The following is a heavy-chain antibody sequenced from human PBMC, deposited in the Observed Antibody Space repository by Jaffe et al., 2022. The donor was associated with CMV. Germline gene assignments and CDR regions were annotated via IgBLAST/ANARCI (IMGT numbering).Heavy chain of an antibody. V-gene: IGHV3-33*01. CDR2: IWYDGSNK. Sequence: QVQLVESGGGVVQPGRSLRLSCAASGFTFSSYGMHWVRQAPGKGLEWVAVIWYDGSNKYYADSVKGRFTISRDISKNTLYLQMNGLRAEDTAVYYCARAWKEYCSGGSCSGGMDVWGQGTTVTVSS. D-gene: IGHD2-15*01. CDR1: GFTFSSYG. J-gene: IGHJ6*02. CDR3: ARAWKEYCSGGSCSGGMDV.